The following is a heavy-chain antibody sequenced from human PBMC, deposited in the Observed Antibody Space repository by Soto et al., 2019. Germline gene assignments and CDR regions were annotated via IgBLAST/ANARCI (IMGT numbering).Heavy chain of an antibody. V-gene: IGHV5-51*01. CDR1: GYSFAGYW. D-gene: IGHD5-12*01. J-gene: IGHJ6*02. CDR2: IYPGGSDT. Sequence: GESLKISCKGSGYSFAGYWITWVRQMPGKGLEWMGVIYPGGSDTRYSPSFQGQVTISADKSINTAYLQWRSLKASDTAVYYCARHRGSPGSYFGMDVWGQGTTVTVSS. CDR3: ARHRGSPGSYFGMDV.